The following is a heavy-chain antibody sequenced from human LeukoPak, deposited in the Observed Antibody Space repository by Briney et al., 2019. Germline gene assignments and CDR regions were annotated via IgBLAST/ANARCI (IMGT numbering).Heavy chain of an antibody. D-gene: IGHD3-22*01. CDR3: ARVRRYYDSSGYPSYYFDY. Sequence: SETLSLTCTVSGYSISSGYYWGWIRQPPGKGLEWIGSIYHSGSTYYNPSLKGRVPISVDTPKNQFSLKLSSVTAADTAVYYCARVRRYYDSSGYPSYYFDYWGQGTLVTVSS. V-gene: IGHV4-38-2*02. J-gene: IGHJ4*02. CDR2: IYHSGST. CDR1: GYSISSGYY.